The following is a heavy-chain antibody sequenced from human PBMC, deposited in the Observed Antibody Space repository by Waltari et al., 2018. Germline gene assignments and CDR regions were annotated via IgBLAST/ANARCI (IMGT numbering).Heavy chain of an antibody. D-gene: IGHD5-18*01. J-gene: IGHJ5*02. CDR1: GGSISSSSYY. V-gene: IGHV4-39*07. Sequence: QLQLQESGPGLVKPSETLSLTCTVSGGSISSSSYYWGWIRQPPGKGLEWIGSIYYSGGTYYNPSLKSRVTISVDTSKNQFSLKLSSVTAADTAVYYWARVGGYSYGENWFDPWGQGTLVTVSS. CDR2: IYYSGGT. CDR3: ARVGGYSYGENWFDP.